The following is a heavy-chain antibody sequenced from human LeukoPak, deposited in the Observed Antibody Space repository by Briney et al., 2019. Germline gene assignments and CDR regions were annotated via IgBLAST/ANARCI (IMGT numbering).Heavy chain of an antibody. V-gene: IGHV3-7*01. Sequence: GGSLRLSCVASGFTFTNYWMTWVRQAPGKGLEWVANMKQDGREKYYVDSVKGRFTISRDNAKDSLSLQMNGLRAEDTAVYYCVKTRYGDFDYWGQGALVTVSS. J-gene: IGHJ4*02. CDR1: GFTFTNYW. CDR3: VKTRYGDFDY. CDR2: MKQDGREK. D-gene: IGHD4-17*01.